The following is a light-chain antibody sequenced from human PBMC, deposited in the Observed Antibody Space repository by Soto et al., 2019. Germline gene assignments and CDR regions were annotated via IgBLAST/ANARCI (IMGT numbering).Light chain of an antibody. J-gene: IGKJ4*01. CDR1: QSVSSSY. Sequence: EIVLTQSPGTLSLSPGERATLSCRASQSVSSSYLAWYQQKPGQAPRLLIYGASSRATDIPDRFSGSGSGTDFTLTISRLEPEDFGVYYCQQYGSSPPLTFGGGTKVEIK. CDR2: GAS. CDR3: QQYGSSPPLT. V-gene: IGKV3-20*01.